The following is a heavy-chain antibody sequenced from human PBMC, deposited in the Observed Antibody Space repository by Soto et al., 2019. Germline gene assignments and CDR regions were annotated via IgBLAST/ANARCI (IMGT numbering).Heavy chain of an antibody. CDR3: AKLTAA. J-gene: IGHJ4*02. D-gene: IGHD6-13*01. V-gene: IGHV4-34*01. CDR1: GGSFSGYY. CDR2: INHSGST. Sequence: SETLSLTCAVYGGSFSGYYWSWIRQPPGKGLEWIGEINHSGSTNYNPSLKSRVTISVDNSKNTVYLQMNSLRDEDTAVYYCAKLTAAWGQGTLVTVSS.